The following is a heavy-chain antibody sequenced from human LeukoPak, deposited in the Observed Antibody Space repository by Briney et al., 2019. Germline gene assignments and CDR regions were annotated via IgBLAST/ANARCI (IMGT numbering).Heavy chain of an antibody. J-gene: IGHJ3*02. CDR1: GFTFDDFG. D-gene: IGHD5-12*01. CDR2: INLNGGRT. Sequence: PGGSLRLSCAASGFTFDDFGMSWVRQVPGKGLEWVSGINLNGGRTGYADSVKGRFTISRDNAKKSLYLQMNSLRAEDTALYYCARKWLSNAFDIWGQGTMVTVSS. V-gene: IGHV3-20*04. CDR3: ARKWLSNAFDI.